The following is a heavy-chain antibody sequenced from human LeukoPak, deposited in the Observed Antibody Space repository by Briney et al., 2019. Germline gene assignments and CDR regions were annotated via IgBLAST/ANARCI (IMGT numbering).Heavy chain of an antibody. V-gene: IGHV4-59*01. CDR3: ARGPTTVTRAFDY. J-gene: IGHJ4*02. CDR1: GGSLSSYY. D-gene: IGHD4-17*01. Sequence: PSETLSLTCTVSGGSLSSYYWSWLRQPPGKGLEWIGYIYYSGSTNYNPSLTSRGTISVDTSKNKCSLTRSSVTAADTAVSYCARGPTTVTRAFDYWGQGTLVTVSS. CDR2: IYYSGST.